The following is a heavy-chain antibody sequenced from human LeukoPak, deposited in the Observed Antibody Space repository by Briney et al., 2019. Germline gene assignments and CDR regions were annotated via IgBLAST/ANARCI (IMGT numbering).Heavy chain of an antibody. CDR1: GFTFSSYW. V-gene: IGHV3-7*01. CDR2: IKDDGSQK. Sequence: GGSLRLSCAASGFTFSSYWMTWVRQAPGKGLEWVVNIKDDGSQKYYVDSVRGRFTISKDNAQNSLSLQMNGLRVDDTAVYYCARDPTKGYGLDVWGQGTTVTVSS. D-gene: IGHD5-12*01. J-gene: IGHJ6*02. CDR3: ARDPTKGYGLDV.